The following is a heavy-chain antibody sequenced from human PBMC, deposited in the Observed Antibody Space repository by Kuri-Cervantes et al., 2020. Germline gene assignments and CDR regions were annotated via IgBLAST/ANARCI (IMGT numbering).Heavy chain of an antibody. J-gene: IGHJ4*02. D-gene: IGHD5-24*01. CDR2: IYYSGST. V-gene: IGHV4-59*01. CDR1: GGSFSGYY. Sequence: SETLSLTCAVYGGSFSGYYWSWIRQPPGKGLEWIGYIYYSGSTNYNPSLRSRVAISVDTSKSRFSLNLNSVTAADTAVYYCAREWHYFDSWGQGTMVTVSS. CDR3: AREWHYFDS.